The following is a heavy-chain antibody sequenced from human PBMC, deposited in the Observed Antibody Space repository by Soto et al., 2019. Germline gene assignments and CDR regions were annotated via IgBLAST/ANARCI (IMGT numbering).Heavy chain of an antibody. CDR3: ASSNTDPTPFDY. Sequence: SSETLSLTCTVSGGSISSGGYYWSWIRQHPGKGLEWIGYIYYSGSTYYNPSLKSRVTISVDTSKNQFSLKLSSVTAADTAVYYCASSNTDPTPFDYWGQGTLVTVSS. CDR2: IYYSGST. V-gene: IGHV4-31*03. D-gene: IGHD5-18*01. CDR1: GGSISSGGYY. J-gene: IGHJ4*02.